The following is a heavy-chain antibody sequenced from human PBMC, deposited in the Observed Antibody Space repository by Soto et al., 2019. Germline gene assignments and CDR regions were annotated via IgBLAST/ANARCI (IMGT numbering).Heavy chain of an antibody. CDR3: AKGAQLWYYYYGMDV. J-gene: IGHJ6*02. V-gene: IGHV3-30*18. Sequence: QVQLVESGGGVVQPGRSLRLSCAASGFTFSSYGMYWVRQAPGKGLEWVALISYDGSSKYHADSVKGRFAISRDNSKNTLYLQMNSLRDEDTAVYYCAKGAQLWYYYYGMDVWGLGTTVTVFS. CDR2: ISYDGSSK. CDR1: GFTFSSYG. D-gene: IGHD5-18*01.